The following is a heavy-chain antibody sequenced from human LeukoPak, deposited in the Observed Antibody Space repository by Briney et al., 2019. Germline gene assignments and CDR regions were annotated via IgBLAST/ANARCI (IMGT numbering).Heavy chain of an antibody. D-gene: IGHD1-14*01. V-gene: IGHV3-7*03. CDR2: IKQDGSEK. CDR3: AKDRITGTARLPYYFDY. CDR1: GFTFSSYW. J-gene: IGHJ4*02. Sequence: GGSLRLSCAASGFTFSSYWMSWVRQAPGKGLEWVANIKQDGSEKYYVDPVKGRFTISRDNAKNSLYLQMNSLRAEDTAVYYCAKDRITGTARLPYYFDYWGQGTLVTVSS.